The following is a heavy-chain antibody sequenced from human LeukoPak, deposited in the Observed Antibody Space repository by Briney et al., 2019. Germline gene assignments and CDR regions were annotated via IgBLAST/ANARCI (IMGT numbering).Heavy chain of an antibody. CDR1: GGTFSSYA. J-gene: IGHJ6*03. D-gene: IGHD3-10*01. CDR3: ARGGYYGPGSYYNLYYMDV. V-gene: IGHV1-69*05. CDR2: IIPIFGTA. Sequence: GASVKVSCKASGGTFSSYAISWVRQAPGQGLEWMGRIIPIFGTANYAQKFQGRVTITTDESTSTAYMELSSLRSEDTAVYYCARGGYYGPGSYYNLYYMDVWGKGTTVTVSS.